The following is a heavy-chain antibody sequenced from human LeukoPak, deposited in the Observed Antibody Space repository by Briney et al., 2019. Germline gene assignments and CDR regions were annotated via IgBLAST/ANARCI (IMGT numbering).Heavy chain of an antibody. D-gene: IGHD3-3*01. CDR3: AKDRSSWYYPFDS. J-gene: IGHJ4*02. CDR1: GFTFSSYG. CDR2: IWYDGSNK. Sequence: PGGSLRLSCAASGFTFSSYGMHWVRQAPGKGLEWVAVIWYDGSNKYYADSVKGRFTISRDNSKRTVYLQMNSLRAEDTAVYYCAKDRSSWYYPFDSWGQGTLVTVSS. V-gene: IGHV3-33*06.